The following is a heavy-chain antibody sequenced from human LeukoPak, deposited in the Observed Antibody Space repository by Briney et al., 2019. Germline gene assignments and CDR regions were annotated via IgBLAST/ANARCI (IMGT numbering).Heavy chain of an antibody. CDR3: ARDNCMDV. Sequence: GGSLRLSCAASRFTFSSYGMHWVRQAPGKGLEWVAVISYDGSNKYYADSVKGRFTISRDNSKNTLYLQMNSLRAEDTAVYYCARDNCMDVWGKGTTVTVSS. J-gene: IGHJ6*03. V-gene: IGHV3-30*19. CDR2: ISYDGSNK. CDR1: RFTFSSYG.